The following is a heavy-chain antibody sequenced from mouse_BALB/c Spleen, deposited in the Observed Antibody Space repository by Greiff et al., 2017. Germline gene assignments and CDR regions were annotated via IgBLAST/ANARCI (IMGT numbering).Heavy chain of an antibody. CDR3: ARRYGNYASWFAY. J-gene: IGHJ3*01. CDR1: GFSLTSYG. D-gene: IGHD2-1*01. V-gene: IGHV2-2*02. Sequence: VHLVESGPGLVQPSQSLSITCTVSGFSLTSYGVHWVRQSPGKGLEWLGVIWSGGSTDYNAAFISRLSISKDNSKSQVFFKMNSLQANDTAIYYCARRYGNYASWFAYWGQGTLVTVSA. CDR2: IWSGGST.